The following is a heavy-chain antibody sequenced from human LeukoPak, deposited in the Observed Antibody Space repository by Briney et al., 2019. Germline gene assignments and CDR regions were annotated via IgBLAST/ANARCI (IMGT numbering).Heavy chain of an antibody. D-gene: IGHD2-15*01. CDR1: GYTFTSYG. CDR3: ARAFGYCSGGTCFFFPDY. J-gene: IGHJ4*02. V-gene: IGHV1-18*01. Sequence: ASVKLSCKASGYTFTSYGISWVRQAPGQGLEWMGWISADNGNTNYAQKFQGRVTMTTDTSTGTAYMEVRSPRSDDTAVYFCARAFGYCSGGTCFFFPDYWGQGTLVTVSS. CDR2: ISADNGNT.